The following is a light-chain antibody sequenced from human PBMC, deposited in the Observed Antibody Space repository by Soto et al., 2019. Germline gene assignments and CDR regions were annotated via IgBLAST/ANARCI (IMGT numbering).Light chain of an antibody. J-gene: IGKJ1*01. CDR1: QSVSSN. CDR3: QHYNNWPPWT. V-gene: IGKV3-15*01. Sequence: EIVMTQSPATLSVSPGERATLSCRASQSVSSNLAWHQPKPGQAPRLLIYGASTRATGIPARFGGSGSGTELTLTLSSLQSEDLAVYCCQHYNNWPPWTFGQGTKVEIK. CDR2: GAS.